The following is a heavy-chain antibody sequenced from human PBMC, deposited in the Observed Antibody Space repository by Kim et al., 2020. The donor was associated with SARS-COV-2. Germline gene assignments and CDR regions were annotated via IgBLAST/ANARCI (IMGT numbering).Heavy chain of an antibody. CDR3: ARGLRHRITMVRVKRDAMDV. CDR1: GGSFSGNY. Sequence: SETLSLTCAVYGGSFSGNYWSWIRQPPGKGLEWIGEINQSGSTNYNPSLKSRVTISVDTSQSQFPLKLSSVTAADTAVYYCARGLRHRITMVRVKRDAMDVWGQGTTVTVSS. D-gene: IGHD3-10*01. J-gene: IGHJ6*02. V-gene: IGHV4-34*01. CDR2: INQSGST.